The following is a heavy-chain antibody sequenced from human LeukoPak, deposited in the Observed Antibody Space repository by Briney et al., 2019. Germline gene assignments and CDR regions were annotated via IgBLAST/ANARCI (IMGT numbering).Heavy chain of an antibody. D-gene: IGHD3-16*01. Sequence: GGSLRLSCAASGFTFSNYAMSWVRQAPGKGLEWVSAISGSGGGTYYADSVKGRFTISRDNSKNTLYLQMNSLRAEDTAVYYCARDLAYYGMDVWGQGTTVTVSS. CDR3: ARDLAYYGMDV. CDR2: ISGSGGGT. J-gene: IGHJ6*02. CDR1: GFTFSNYA. V-gene: IGHV3-23*01.